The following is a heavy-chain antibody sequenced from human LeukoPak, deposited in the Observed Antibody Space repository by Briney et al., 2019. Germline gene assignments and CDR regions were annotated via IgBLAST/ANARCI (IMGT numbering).Heavy chain of an antibody. V-gene: IGHV3-66*02. Sequence: SGGSLRLSCAASGFTVSSNDMSWVRQAPGNGLEWVSVIYSGGSTYYADSVKGRFTISRDSSKNTLYLQMNNLRAEDTAVYYCARVKGQWLVMDWFDPWGQGTLVTVSS. D-gene: IGHD6-19*01. J-gene: IGHJ5*02. CDR1: GFTVSSND. CDR3: ARVKGQWLVMDWFDP. CDR2: IYSGGST.